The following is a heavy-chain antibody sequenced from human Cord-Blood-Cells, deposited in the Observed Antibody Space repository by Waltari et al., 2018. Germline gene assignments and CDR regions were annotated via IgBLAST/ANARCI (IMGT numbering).Heavy chain of an antibody. CDR3: ARGAIAARLDAFDI. V-gene: IGHV4-34*01. CDR2: INHSGST. J-gene: IGHJ3*02. CDR1: GGSFSGYY. D-gene: IGHD6-6*01. Sequence: QVQLQQWGAGLLKPSETLSLTCAVYGGSFSGYYWSWIRQPPGKGLEWIGEINHSGSTNYNPSRKSRVTISVDTSKNQFSLKLSSVTAADTAVYYCARGAIAARLDAFDIWGQGTMVTVSS.